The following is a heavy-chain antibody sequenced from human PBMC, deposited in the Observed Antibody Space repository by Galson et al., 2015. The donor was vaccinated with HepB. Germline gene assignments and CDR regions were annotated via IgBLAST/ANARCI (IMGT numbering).Heavy chain of an antibody. J-gene: IGHJ4*02. CDR1: GYTFTGYY. CDR3: ARAVGDHNIVATISCDY. Sequence: SVKVSCKASGYTFTGYYMHWVRQAPGQGLEWMGWINPNSGGTNYAQKLQGRVTMTTDTSTSTAYMELRSLRSDDTAVYYCARAVGDHNIVATISCDYWGQGTLVTVSS. D-gene: IGHD5-12*01. CDR2: INPNSGGT. V-gene: IGHV1-2*02.